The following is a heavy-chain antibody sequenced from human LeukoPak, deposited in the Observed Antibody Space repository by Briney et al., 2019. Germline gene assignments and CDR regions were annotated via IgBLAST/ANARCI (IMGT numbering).Heavy chain of an antibody. V-gene: IGHV3-30*04. J-gene: IGHJ4*02. CDR3: ARDYSSGYYRTFDY. D-gene: IGHD3-22*01. CDR1: GFTFSSYA. CDR2: ISYDGSNI. Sequence: GGSLRLSCAASGFTFSSYAMHWVRQAPGKGLEWVAVISYDGSNIYYADSVKGRFTISRDNSKNTLYLQVNSLRAVDTAVYYCARDYSSGYYRTFDYWGQGTLVAVSS.